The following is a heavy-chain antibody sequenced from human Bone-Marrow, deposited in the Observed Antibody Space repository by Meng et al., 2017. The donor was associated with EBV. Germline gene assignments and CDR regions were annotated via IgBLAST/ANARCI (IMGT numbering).Heavy chain of an antibody. J-gene: IGHJ4*02. V-gene: IGHV4-34*01. D-gene: IGHD5-12*01. Sequence: QVQLQQWGAGLLKPSETLSLTCAVYGGSFSGYYWSWIRQPPGKGLEWIGEINHSGSTNYNPSLKSRVTISVDTSKNQFSLKLTSVTAADTAVYYCARVRVGGYDIDHWGQGTLVTVSS. CDR2: INHSGST. CDR3: ARVRVGGYDIDH. CDR1: GGSFSGYY.